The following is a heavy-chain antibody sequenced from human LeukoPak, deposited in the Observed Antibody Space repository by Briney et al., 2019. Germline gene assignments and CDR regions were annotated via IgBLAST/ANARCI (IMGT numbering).Heavy chain of an antibody. CDR1: GFTFSSYW. D-gene: IGHD4-11*01. CDR2: IKQDGSEK. V-gene: IGHV3-7*01. J-gene: IGHJ6*03. CDR3: ARDYFAVTPYYYYMDV. Sequence: PGGSLRLSCAASGFTFSSYWMSWVRQAPGKGLEWVANIKQDGSEKYYVDSVKGRFTISRDNSKNTLYLQMNSLRAEDTAVYYCARDYFAVTPYYYYMDVWGKGTTVTVSS.